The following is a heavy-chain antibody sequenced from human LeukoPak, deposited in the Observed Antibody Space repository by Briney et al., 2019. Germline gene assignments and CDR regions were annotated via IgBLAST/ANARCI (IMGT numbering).Heavy chain of an antibody. J-gene: IGHJ4*02. D-gene: IGHD1-26*01. CDR3: ARDSPRGSPNFDY. CDR1: GGTFSSYA. V-gene: IGHV1-69*13. Sequence: GASVKVSCTASGGTFSSYAISWVRQAPGQGLEWMGGIIPIFGTANYAQKFQGRVTITADESTSTAYMELSSLRSEDTAVYYCARDSPRGSPNFDYWGLGTLVTVSS. CDR2: IIPIFGTA.